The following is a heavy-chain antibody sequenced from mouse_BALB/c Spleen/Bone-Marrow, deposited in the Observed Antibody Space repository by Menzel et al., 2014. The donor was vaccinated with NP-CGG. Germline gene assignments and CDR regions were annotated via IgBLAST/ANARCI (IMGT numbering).Heavy chain of an antibody. V-gene: IGHV3-2*02. D-gene: IGHD1-1*01. CDR3: ARRGYYGSSLDY. CDR2: ISYSGST. Sequence: EVQRVESGPGLVKPSQSLSLTCTVTGYSITSDYAWNWIRQFPGNKLEWMGYISYSGSTAYNPSLSSRISITRDTSKNQFFLQLNSVTTEDTATYYCARRGYYGSSLDYWGQGTTLTVSS. CDR1: GYSITSDYA. J-gene: IGHJ2*01.